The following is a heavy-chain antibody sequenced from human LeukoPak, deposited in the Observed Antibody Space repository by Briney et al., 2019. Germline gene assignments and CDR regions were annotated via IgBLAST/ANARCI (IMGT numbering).Heavy chain of an antibody. CDR3: ASHSSGWYIYAFDI. Sequence: GGSLRLSCAASGFTFTNYAIHWVRQAPGKGLEWVAVISYDGRKKHYTESVLGRFTISRDNSKNTLYLQMNGLRAEDTAVYYCASHSSGWYIYAFDIWGQGTMVTVSS. D-gene: IGHD6-19*01. J-gene: IGHJ3*02. CDR2: ISYDGRKK. V-gene: IGHV3-30*04. CDR1: GFTFTNYA.